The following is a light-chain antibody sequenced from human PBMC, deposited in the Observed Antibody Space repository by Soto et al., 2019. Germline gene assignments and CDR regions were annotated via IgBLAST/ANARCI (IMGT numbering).Light chain of an antibody. Sequence: IRLTQSPTSLIASVGDRVTITCQASQYVGNYLNWYQQKPGEPPRLLISGASNLEPGVPARFSGSGSGADFTFIISDPQPEDVATYFCQQYDNIILSFGGGTKVDIK. J-gene: IGKJ4*01. V-gene: IGKV1-33*01. CDR1: QYVGNY. CDR2: GAS. CDR3: QQYDNIILS.